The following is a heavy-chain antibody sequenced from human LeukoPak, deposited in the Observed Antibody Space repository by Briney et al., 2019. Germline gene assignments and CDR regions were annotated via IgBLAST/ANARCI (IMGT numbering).Heavy chain of an antibody. J-gene: IGHJ6*03. D-gene: IGHD3-10*01. CDR1: GGSFSGYY. V-gene: IGHV4-34*01. CDR2: INHSGST. Sequence: SETLSLTCAVYGGSFSGYYWSWIRQPPGKGLEWIGEINHSGSTNYNPSLKSRVTISVDTSKNQFSLKLSSVTAADTAVHYCARDTYYYASGSYYTPYYMDVWGKGTTVTISS. CDR3: ARDTYYYASGSYYTPYYMDV.